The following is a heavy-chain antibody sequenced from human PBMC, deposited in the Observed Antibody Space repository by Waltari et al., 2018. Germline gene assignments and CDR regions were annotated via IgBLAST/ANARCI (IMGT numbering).Heavy chain of an antibody. J-gene: IGHJ4*02. CDR2: ISGSGGST. CDR1: GFTFSSYA. CDR3: AKDLPLGGGSYYFDY. V-gene: IGHV3-23*01. Sequence: EVQLLESGGGLVQPGGSLRPACAASGFTFSSYAMSWVRQAPGKGLEWVSAISGSGGSTYYADSVKGRFTISRDNSKNTLYLQMNSLRAEDTAVYYCAKDLPLGGGSYYFDYWGQGTLVTVSS. D-gene: IGHD1-26*01.